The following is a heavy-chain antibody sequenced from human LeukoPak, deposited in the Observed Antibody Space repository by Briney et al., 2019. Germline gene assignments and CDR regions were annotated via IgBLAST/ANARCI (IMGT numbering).Heavy chain of an antibody. V-gene: IGHV3-23*01. D-gene: IGHD5-18*01. CDR2: INGNGAST. CDR1: GFTFNNHA. CDR3: AKDQGYSYYYLDY. Sequence: PGGSLRLSCAVSGFTFNNHAMSWVRQAPGKGLEWVSGINGNGASTYYSDSVKGRFTISRDNSKSTLYLQMSSLRAEDTAIYYCAKDQGYSYYYLDYWGQGTLVTVSS. J-gene: IGHJ4*02.